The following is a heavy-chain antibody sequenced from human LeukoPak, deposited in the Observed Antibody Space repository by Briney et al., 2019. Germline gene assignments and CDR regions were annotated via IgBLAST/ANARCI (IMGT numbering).Heavy chain of an antibody. D-gene: IGHD3-9*01. CDR3: AKLSDILTGYSPADSNYFDY. Sequence: GGSLRLSCAASGFTFSRYAMSWVRQAPGKGLEWVSAISGSGGSTYYADSVKGRFTISRDNSKNTLYLQMNSLRAEDTAVYYCAKLSDILTGYSPADSNYFDYWGQGTLVTVSS. J-gene: IGHJ4*02. CDR2: ISGSGGST. CDR1: GFTFSRYA. V-gene: IGHV3-23*01.